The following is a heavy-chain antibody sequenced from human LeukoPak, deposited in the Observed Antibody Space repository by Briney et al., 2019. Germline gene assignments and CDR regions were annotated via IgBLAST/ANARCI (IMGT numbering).Heavy chain of an antibody. CDR3: ARDGPPYDSSGYYSYYFDY. V-gene: IGHV3-21*01. J-gene: IGHJ4*02. Sequence: GGSLRLSCAASGFTFSSYSMTWVRQAPGKGLEWVSSISSSSSYIYYADSVKGRFTISRDNAKNSLYLQMNSLRAEDTAVYYCARDGPPYDSSGYYSYYFDYWGQGTLVTVSS. CDR2: ISSSSSYI. CDR1: GFTFSSYS. D-gene: IGHD3-22*01.